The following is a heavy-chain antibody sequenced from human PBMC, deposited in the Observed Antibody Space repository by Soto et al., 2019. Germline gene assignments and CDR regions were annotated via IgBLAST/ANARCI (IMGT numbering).Heavy chain of an antibody. CDR3: AGVIPGAEGWCHP. CDR2: ISPYTDDP. D-gene: IGHD2-2*01. CDR1: GNTFTNFG. Sequence: QGQLVQSGVEVKKPGASVKVSCSASGNTFTNFGVTWVRQAPGQGLEWMGWISPYTDDPSYAQKFQGGVTMTIDTSTSTAYLDLRSLRSDGTAVYYWAGVIPGAEGWCHPLGQGTLVTVSS. V-gene: IGHV1-18*01. J-gene: IGHJ5*02.